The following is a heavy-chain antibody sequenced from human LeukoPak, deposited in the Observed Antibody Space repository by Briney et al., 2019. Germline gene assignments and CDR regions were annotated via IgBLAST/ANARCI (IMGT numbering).Heavy chain of an antibody. CDR1: GYTFTSYG. V-gene: IGHV7-4-1*02. Sequence: ASVKVSCKASGYTFTSYGMNWVRQAPGQGLEWMGWINTNTGNPTYVQGFTGRFVFSLDTSVSTAYLQISSLKAEDTAVYYCARATYSSGLQPFDPWGQGTLVTVSS. CDR2: INTNTGNP. J-gene: IGHJ5*02. CDR3: ARATYSSGLQPFDP. D-gene: IGHD6-19*01.